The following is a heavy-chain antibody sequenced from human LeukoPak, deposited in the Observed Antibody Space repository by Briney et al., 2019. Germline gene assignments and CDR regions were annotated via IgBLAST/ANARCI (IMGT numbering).Heavy chain of an antibody. CDR1: GFTFSSYW. J-gene: IGHJ4*02. D-gene: IGHD6-13*01. V-gene: IGHV3-7*01. CDR2: IKQDGSEK. CDR3: ARTYWYSSSWYGDY. Sequence: PGGSLRLSCAASGFTFSSYWMSWVRPAPGKGLEWVANIKQDGSEKYYVDSVKGRFTISRDNAKNSLYLQMNSLRAEDTAVYYCARTYWYSSSWYGDYWGQGTLVTVSS.